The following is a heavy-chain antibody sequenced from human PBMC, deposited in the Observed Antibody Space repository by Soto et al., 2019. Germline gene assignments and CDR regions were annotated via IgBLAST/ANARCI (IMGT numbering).Heavy chain of an antibody. V-gene: IGHV3-23*01. CDR1: GFTFSSYA. Sequence: GGSLRLSCAASGFTFSSYAMSWVRQAPGKGLEWVSAISGSGGSTYYADSVKGRFTISRYNAKNTLYLQMNSLRAEDKAVDSCAYGGIEQQLVRVDAYGMDVWGQGTLVTVSS. CDR3: AYGGIEQQLVRVDAYGMDV. CDR2: ISGSGGST. D-gene: IGHD6-13*01. J-gene: IGHJ6*02.